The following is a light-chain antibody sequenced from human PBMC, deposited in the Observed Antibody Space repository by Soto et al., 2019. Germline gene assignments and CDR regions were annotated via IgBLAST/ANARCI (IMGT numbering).Light chain of an antibody. Sequence: EIVLTQSPGTLSLSPGERATLSCRASQSVTSSYLAWYQQKPGQAPRLLIYGASSRATGIPDRFSGSGSGTDFTLTISRLEPEDFAVYYCQQYNIWPPLYTFGQGTNL. CDR2: GAS. CDR3: QQYNIWPPLYT. CDR1: QSVTSSY. J-gene: IGKJ2*01. V-gene: IGKV3-20*01.